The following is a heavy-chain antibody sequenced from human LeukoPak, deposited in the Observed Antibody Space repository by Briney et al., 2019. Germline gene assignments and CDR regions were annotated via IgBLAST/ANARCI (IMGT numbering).Heavy chain of an antibody. D-gene: IGHD6-25*01. J-gene: IGHJ4*02. CDR1: GFTFSSRD. Sequence: GGSLRLSCAASGFTFSSRDMHWVRQASGKGLEWVSGISTAGDTYYLDSLEGRFAISRENAKNSLYLQMNSLRTGDTAVYYCARGGRLAPVDYWGQGTLVTVSS. V-gene: IGHV3-13*01. CDR3: ARGGRLAPVDY. CDR2: ISTAGDT.